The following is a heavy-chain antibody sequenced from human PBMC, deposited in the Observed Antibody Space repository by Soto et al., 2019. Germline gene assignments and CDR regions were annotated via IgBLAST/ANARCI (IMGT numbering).Heavy chain of an antibody. CDR1: GFTFSSYG. CDR3: AKDRGSSSSSYYYCGMDV. V-gene: IGHV3-30*18. CDR2: ISYDGSNK. J-gene: IGHJ6*02. D-gene: IGHD6-6*01. Sequence: QVQLVESGGGVVQPGRSLRLSCAASGFTFSSYGMHWVRQAPGKGLEWVAVISYDGSNKYYADSVKGRFTISRDNSKNTLYLQMNSLRAEDTAVYYCAKDRGSSSSSYYYCGMDVWGQGTTVTVSS.